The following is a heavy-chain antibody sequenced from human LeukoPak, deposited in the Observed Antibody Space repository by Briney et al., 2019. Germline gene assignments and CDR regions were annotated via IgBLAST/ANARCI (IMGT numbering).Heavy chain of an antibody. CDR3: ARGELGLDTLYYYYYYMDV. J-gene: IGHJ6*03. D-gene: IGHD1-26*01. V-gene: IGHV4-38-2*02. CDR1: GYSISSGYY. CDR2: IFHGGST. Sequence: PSETLSLTCTVSGYSISSGYYWGWIRQPPGKGLEWIGSIFHGGSTYYDPSLKSRVTISVDTSKNQFSLKLSSVTAADTAVYYCARGELGLDTLYYYYYYMDVWGKGTTVTVSS.